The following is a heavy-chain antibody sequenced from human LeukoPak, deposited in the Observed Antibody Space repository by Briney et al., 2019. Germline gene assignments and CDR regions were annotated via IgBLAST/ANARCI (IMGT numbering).Heavy chain of an antibody. CDR3: AREGDITIFGVAPAHAINWFDP. CDR2: INPSGGST. CDR1: GYTFTSYY. D-gene: IGHD3-3*01. Sequence: ASVKVSCKASGYTFTSYYMHWVRQAPGQGLEWMGIINPSGGSTSYAQKFQGRVTMTRDTSTSTVYMGLSSLRSEDTAVYYCAREGDITIFGVAPAHAINWFDPWGQGTLVTVSS. V-gene: IGHV1-46*01. J-gene: IGHJ5*02.